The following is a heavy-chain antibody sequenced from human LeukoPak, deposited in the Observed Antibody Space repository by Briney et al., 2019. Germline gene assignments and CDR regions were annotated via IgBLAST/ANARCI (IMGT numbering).Heavy chain of an antibody. D-gene: IGHD6-13*01. V-gene: IGHV1-2*02. CDR1: GYTFTGYY. J-gene: IGHJ6*03. CDR2: INPNSGGT. Sequence: ASVKVSCKASGYTFTGYYMHWMRQAPGQGLEWMGWINPNSGGTNYAQKFQGRVTMTRDTSISTAYMELSRLRSDDTAVYYCAREAAAAGNLTPYYYFYMDVWGKGTTVTVSS. CDR3: AREAAAAGNLTPYYYFYMDV.